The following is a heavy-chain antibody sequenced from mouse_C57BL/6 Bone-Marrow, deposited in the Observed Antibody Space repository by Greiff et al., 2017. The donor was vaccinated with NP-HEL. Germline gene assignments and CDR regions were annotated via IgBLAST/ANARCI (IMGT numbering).Heavy chain of an antibody. D-gene: IGHD2-4*01. V-gene: IGHV1-55*01. CDR1: GYTFTSYW. CDR2: IYPGSGST. Sequence: QVQLQQPGAELVKPGASVKMSCKASGYTFTSYWIPWVKQRPGQGLEWLGDIYPGSGSTNYNEKFKSKATLTVDTSSSTAYMQLSSLTSEDSAVYYCARSGYDYPYYAMDDWGQGTSVTVSS. J-gene: IGHJ4*01. CDR3: ARSGYDYPYYAMDD.